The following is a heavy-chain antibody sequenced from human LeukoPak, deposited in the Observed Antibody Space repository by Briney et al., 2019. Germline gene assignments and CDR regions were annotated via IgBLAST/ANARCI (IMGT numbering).Heavy chain of an antibody. CDR1: GGSFSGYY. D-gene: IGHD6-13*01. Sequence: SETLSLTCAVYGGSFSGYYWSWIRQPPGKGLEWIGVINHSGSTNYNPSLKSRVTISVDTSQNQFSLRLSSVTAADTAVYYCARGRYVTTRGGAAAGFLDYWGQGTLVTVST. CDR3: ARGRYVTTRGGAAAGFLDY. J-gene: IGHJ4*02. V-gene: IGHV4-34*01. CDR2: INHSGST.